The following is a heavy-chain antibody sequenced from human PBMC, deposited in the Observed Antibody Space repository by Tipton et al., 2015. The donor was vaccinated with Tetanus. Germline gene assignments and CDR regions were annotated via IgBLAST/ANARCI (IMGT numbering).Heavy chain of an antibody. V-gene: IGHV3-53*01. Sequence: SLRLSCAASGFTVSSNYMSWVRQAPGKGLEWVSVIYSGGSTYYADSVKGRFTISRDNSKNSLYLQMNSLRAEDTAVYYCAKVPSSSGSYYANWFDPWGQGTLVTVSS. D-gene: IGHD1-26*01. J-gene: IGHJ5*02. CDR1: GFTVSSNY. CDR2: IYSGGST. CDR3: AKVPSSSGSYYANWFDP.